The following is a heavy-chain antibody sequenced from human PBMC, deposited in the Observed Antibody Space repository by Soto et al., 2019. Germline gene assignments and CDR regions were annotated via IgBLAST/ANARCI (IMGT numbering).Heavy chain of an antibody. CDR3: ARRSSVQWLTVYYYYYGMDV. J-gene: IGHJ6*02. CDR1: GFTFSDYY. Sequence: GGSLRLSCAASGFTFSDYYMSWIRQAPGKGLEWVSYISSSGSTIYYADSVKGRFTISRDNAKNSLYLQMNSLRAEDTAVYYCARRSSVQWLTVYYYYYGMDVWGQGTTVTVSS. V-gene: IGHV3-11*01. D-gene: IGHD6-19*01. CDR2: ISSSGSTI.